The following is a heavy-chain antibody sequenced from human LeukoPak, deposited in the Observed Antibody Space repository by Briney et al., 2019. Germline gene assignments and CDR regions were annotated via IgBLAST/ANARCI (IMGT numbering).Heavy chain of an antibody. V-gene: IGHV1-69*04. CDR1: GYTFTNYY. CDR2: IIPILGIA. CDR3: AREDIVVVVAATRGHWFDP. D-gene: IGHD2-15*01. J-gene: IGHJ5*02. Sequence: SVKVSCKASGYTFTNYYMHWVRHAPAQGLEWMGRIIPILGIANYAQKYQGRVTITADKSTSTAYMELSSLRSEDTAVYYCAREDIVVVVAATRGHWFDPWGQGTLVTVSS.